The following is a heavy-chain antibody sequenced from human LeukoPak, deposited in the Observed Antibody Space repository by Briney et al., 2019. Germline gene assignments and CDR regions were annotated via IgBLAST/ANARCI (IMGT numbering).Heavy chain of an antibody. V-gene: IGHV4-59*08. J-gene: IGHJ4*02. CDR1: GGSISTYY. CDR3: ARTYCSTNACPFDH. CDR2: IFHTGTT. D-gene: IGHD2-2*01. Sequence: PSETLSLTCTVSGGSISTYYWSWIRQPPGKGLECLGFIFHTGTTNYNPSLKSRVTISVDTSKNQFSLKLSSVTAADTAIYYRARTYCSTNACPFDHWGQGTLVTVSS.